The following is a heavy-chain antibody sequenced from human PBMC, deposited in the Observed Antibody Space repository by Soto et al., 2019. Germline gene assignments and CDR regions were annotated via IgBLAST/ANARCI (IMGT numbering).Heavy chain of an antibody. Sequence: AGGSLRLSCAASGFTFSSYGMHWVRQAPGKGLEWVAVIWYDGSNKYYADSVKGRFTISRDNSKNTLYLQMNSLRAEDTAVYYCARDRYYDSSDYLPLDYWGQGTLVTVSS. D-gene: IGHD3-22*01. CDR3: ARDRYYDSSDYLPLDY. CDR1: GFTFSSYG. CDR2: IWYDGSNK. J-gene: IGHJ4*02. V-gene: IGHV3-33*01.